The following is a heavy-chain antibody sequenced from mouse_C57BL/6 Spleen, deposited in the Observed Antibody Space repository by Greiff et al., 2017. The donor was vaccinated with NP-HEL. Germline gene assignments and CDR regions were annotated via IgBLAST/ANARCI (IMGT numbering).Heavy chain of an antibody. CDR3: ARSGWDDFDY. CDR1: GYTFTSYW. V-gene: IGHV1-64*01. D-gene: IGHD4-1*01. CDR2: IHPNSGST. Sequence: QVQLQQSGAELVKPGASVKLSCKASGYTFTSYWMHWVKQRPGQGLEWIGMIHPNSGSTNYNEKFKSKATLTVDKSSSTAYMQLSSLTSEDSAVYYCARSGWDDFDYWGQSTTLTVSS. J-gene: IGHJ2*01.